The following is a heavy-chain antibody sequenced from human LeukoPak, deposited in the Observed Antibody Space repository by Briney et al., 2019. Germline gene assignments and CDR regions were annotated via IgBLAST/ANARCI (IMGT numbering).Heavy chain of an antibody. Sequence: PSESLSLTCAVYGGSFSGYYWTWIRQPPGKGLEWIGEITHSGSAYYNPSLKSRVTISVDTSKNQFSLNLNSVTAADTAVYYCATGFAGPRARSWGQGTLVTVSS. J-gene: IGHJ5*02. CDR1: GGSFSGYY. CDR2: ITHSGSA. CDR3: ATGFAGPRARS. V-gene: IGHV4-34*01.